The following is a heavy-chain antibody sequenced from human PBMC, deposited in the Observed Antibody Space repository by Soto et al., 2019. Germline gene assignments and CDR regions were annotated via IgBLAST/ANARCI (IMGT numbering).Heavy chain of an antibody. D-gene: IGHD3-3*01. CDR2: INPNSGGT. CDR3: AREALYYDFCIGYTT. V-gene: IGHV1-2*02. CDR1: GYTFTGYY. Sequence: ASVKVSCKASGYTFTGYYMHWVRQAPGQGPEWMGWINPNSGGTNYAQKFQGRVTMTRDTSISTAYMELSRLRSDDTAVYYCAREALYYDFCIGYTTWAQGTLVTVYS. J-gene: IGHJ5*02.